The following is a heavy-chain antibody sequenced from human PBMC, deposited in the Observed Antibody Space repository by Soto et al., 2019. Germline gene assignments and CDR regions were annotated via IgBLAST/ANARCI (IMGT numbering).Heavy chain of an antibody. CDR1: GGSISSGGYY. D-gene: IGHD2-2*01. Sequence: SETLSLTCTVSGGSISSGGYYWSWIRQHPGKGLEWIGYIYYSGSTYYNPSLKSRVTISVDTSKNQFSLKLSSVTAADTAVYYCARARKGYCSSTSCYAGITSNRNWFDPWGQGTLVTVSS. V-gene: IGHV4-31*03. J-gene: IGHJ5*02. CDR2: IYYSGST. CDR3: ARARKGYCSSTSCYAGITSNRNWFDP.